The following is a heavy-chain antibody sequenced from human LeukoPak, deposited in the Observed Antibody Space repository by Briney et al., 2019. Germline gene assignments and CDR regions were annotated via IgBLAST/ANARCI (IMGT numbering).Heavy chain of an antibody. CDR1: GFTFSSYA. Sequence: PGRSLRLSCAASGFTFSSYAMHWVRQAPGKGLEWVAVISYDGSNKYYADSVKGRFTISRDNSKNTLYLQMNSLKTEDTAVYYCTRVGSSSWYDYYYFDYWGQGTLVTVSS. CDR3: TRVGSSSWYDYYYFDY. V-gene: IGHV3-30-3*01. D-gene: IGHD6-13*01. CDR2: ISYDGSNK. J-gene: IGHJ4*02.